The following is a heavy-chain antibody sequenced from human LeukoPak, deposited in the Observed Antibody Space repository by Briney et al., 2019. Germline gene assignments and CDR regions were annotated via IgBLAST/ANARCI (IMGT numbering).Heavy chain of an antibody. Sequence: PGGSLRLSCAASGFTFSSYAMHWVRQAPGKGLEWVAVISYDGSNKYYADSVKGRFTISRDNAKNSLYLQMNSLRAEDTAVYYCARVRCSGGSCYSSGYFDYWGQGTLVTVSS. CDR2: ISYDGSNK. J-gene: IGHJ4*02. D-gene: IGHD2-15*01. V-gene: IGHV3-30-3*01. CDR3: ARVRCSGGSCYSSGYFDY. CDR1: GFTFSSYA.